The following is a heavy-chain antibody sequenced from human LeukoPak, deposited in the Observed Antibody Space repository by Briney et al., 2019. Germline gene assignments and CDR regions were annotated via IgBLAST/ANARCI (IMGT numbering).Heavy chain of an antibody. CDR1: GYTFTSYY. D-gene: IGHD6-19*01. CDR3: ARLLNSGWYTEPFRY. V-gene: IGHV1-46*01. CDR2: INSSGGST. Sequence: ASVKVSCKASGYTFTSYYMHWVRQAPGQGLEWMGIINSSGGSTSYAQKFQGGVTMTRDMSTSTVYMELSSLRSEDTAVYYCARLLNSGWYTEPFRYWGQGTLVTVSS. J-gene: IGHJ4*02.